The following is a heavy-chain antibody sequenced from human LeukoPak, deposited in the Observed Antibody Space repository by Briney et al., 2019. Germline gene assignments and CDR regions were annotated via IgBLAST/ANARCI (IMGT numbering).Heavy chain of an antibody. CDR3: ARFGQLAIFDY. CDR1: GGSISSYY. J-gene: IGHJ4*02. Sequence: SETLSLTCTASGGSISSYYWSWIRQPPGKRLEWIGYIYYSGSTNYNPSLKSRVTISVDTSKNQFSLKLSSVTAADTAVYYCARFGQLAIFDYWGQGTLVTVSS. D-gene: IGHD6-6*01. V-gene: IGHV4-59*01. CDR2: IYYSGST.